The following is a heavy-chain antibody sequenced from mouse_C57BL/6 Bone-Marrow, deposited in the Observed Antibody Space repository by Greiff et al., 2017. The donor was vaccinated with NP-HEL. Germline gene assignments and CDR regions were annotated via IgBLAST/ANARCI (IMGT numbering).Heavy chain of an antibody. J-gene: IGHJ4*01. CDR3: ARRMVSTGYYARDY. D-gene: IGHD2-3*01. CDR2: ISSGRSTI. V-gene: IGHV5-17*01. Sequence: EVHLVESGGGLVKPGGSLQLSCAASGFTFSDYGMHWVRQAPEKGLEWVAYISSGRSTIYYADTVKGRFTICSDNAKNTLFLQMTGLRSEDTAMYYCARRMVSTGYYARDYWGQGTSVTVSS. CDR1: GFTFSDYG.